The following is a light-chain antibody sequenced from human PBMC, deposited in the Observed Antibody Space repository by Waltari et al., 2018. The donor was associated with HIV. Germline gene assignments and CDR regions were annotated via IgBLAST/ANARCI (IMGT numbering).Light chain of an antibody. CDR2: EVN. V-gene: IGLV2-14*01. Sequence: QSALTQPASVSGSPGQSITISCTGTSSDVGGYKYVSWYQQHPDKAPKRVIFEVNKRPSGVSNRFSGSKSGNTASLTISGLQAEDEADYYCSSYTSSRTLVFGGGTKLTVL. CDR3: SSYTSSRTLV. J-gene: IGLJ3*02. CDR1: SSDVGGYKY.